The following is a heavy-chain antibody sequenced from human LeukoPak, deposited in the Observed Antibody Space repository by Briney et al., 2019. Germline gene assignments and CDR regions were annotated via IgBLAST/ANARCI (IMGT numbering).Heavy chain of an antibody. D-gene: IGHD3-10*01. CDR1: GFTFSSYS. CDR3: AGGSGHMVRGA. CDR2: IISSSSYI. Sequence: GSLRLSCAASGFTFSSYSMNWVRQAPGKGLEWVSSIISSSSYIYYADSVKGRFTISRDNAKNSLYLQMSSLRAEDTAVYYCAGGSGHMVRGAWGQGTLVTVSS. V-gene: IGHV3-21*01. J-gene: IGHJ5*02.